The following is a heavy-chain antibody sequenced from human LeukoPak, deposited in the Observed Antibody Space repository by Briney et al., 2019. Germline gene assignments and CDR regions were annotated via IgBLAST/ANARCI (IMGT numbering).Heavy chain of an antibody. V-gene: IGHV4-30-2*01. CDR2: IYHSGST. J-gene: IGHJ4*02. D-gene: IGHD4-17*01. CDR3: ARAKPDYGDYVF. Sequence: SQTLSLTCAVSGGSISSGGYSWSWIRQPPGKGLEWIGYIYHSGSTYYNPSLKSRVTISVDRSKNQFSLKLSSVTAADTAVYYCARAKPDYGDYVFWGQGTLVTVSS. CDR1: GGSISSGGYS.